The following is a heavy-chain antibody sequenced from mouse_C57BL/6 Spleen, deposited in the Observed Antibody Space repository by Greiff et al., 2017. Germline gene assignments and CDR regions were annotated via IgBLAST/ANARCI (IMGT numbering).Heavy chain of an antibody. J-gene: IGHJ4*01. CDR2: INPNNGGT. V-gene: IGHV1-26*01. Sequence: VQLQQSGPELVKPGASVKISCKASGYTFTDYYMNWVKQSHGKSLEWIGDINPNNGGTSYNQKFKGKATLTVDKSSSTAYMELRNLTSEDSAVYYCARTGTKDYAMDYWGQGTSVTVSS. CDR3: ARTGTKDYAMDY. CDR1: GYTFTDYY. D-gene: IGHD4-1*01.